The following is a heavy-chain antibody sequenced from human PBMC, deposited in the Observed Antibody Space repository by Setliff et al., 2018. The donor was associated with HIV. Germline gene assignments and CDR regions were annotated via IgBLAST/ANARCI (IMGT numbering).Heavy chain of an antibody. CDR3: AREYEAYNDAFDI. Sequence: AGGSLRLSCVVSGFIFSRFEMNWVRQAPGKGLEWISYVSKSGYSTNYADSVKGRFTISRDNAKNSLYLQMNSLRAEDTAVYYCAREYEAYNDAFDIWGQGTLVTVS. CDR2: VSKSGYST. V-gene: IGHV3-48*03. CDR1: GFIFSRFE. D-gene: IGHD1-1*01. J-gene: IGHJ3*02.